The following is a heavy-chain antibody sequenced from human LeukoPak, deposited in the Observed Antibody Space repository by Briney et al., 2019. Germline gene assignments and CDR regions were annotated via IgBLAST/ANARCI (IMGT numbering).Heavy chain of an antibody. V-gene: IGHV1-8*01. Sequence: ASVTVSCKASGYTFTSYDINWVRQATGQGLEWMGWMNPNSGNTGYAQKFQGRVTITRNTSISTAYMELSSLRSEDTAVYYCARGKYSYGYDYYYYMDVWGKGTTDTVSS. CDR3: ARGKYSYGYDYYYYMDV. J-gene: IGHJ6*03. D-gene: IGHD5-18*01. CDR2: MNPNSGNT. CDR1: GYTFTSYD.